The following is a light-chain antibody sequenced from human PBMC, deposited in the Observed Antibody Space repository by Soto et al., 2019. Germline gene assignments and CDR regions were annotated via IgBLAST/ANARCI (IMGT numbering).Light chain of an antibody. CDR1: SSDVGNSIY. CDR2: DVS. J-gene: IGLJ2*01. Sequence: QSALTQPASVSGSPGQSITISCTGTSSDVGNSIYVSWYQHHPGKAPKLVIYDVSDRPSGISDRFSASKSGNTASLTISGLQADDEADYYCSAFTTDNFVIFGGGTKLTVL. V-gene: IGLV2-14*03. CDR3: SAFTTDNFVI.